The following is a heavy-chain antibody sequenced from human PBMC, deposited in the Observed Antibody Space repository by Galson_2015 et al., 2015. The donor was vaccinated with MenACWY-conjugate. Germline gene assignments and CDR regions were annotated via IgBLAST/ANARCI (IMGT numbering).Heavy chain of an antibody. J-gene: IGHJ6*02. D-gene: IGHD2-15*01. CDR2: IYSGGTT. CDR3: ARTLEGYCSGGSCSYGMDV. V-gene: IGHV3-53*04. Sequence: SLRLSCAASGFTVSSSYMSWVRQAPGKGLEWVSIIYSGGTTYYANSVKGRFTISRHDSENTLYLQKNSLRAEDTAIYYCARTLEGYCSGGSCSYGMDVWGQGTTVTVSS. CDR1: GFTVSSSY.